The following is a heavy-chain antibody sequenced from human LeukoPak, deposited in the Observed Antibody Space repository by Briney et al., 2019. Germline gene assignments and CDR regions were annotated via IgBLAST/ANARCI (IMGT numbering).Heavy chain of an antibody. D-gene: IGHD6-19*01. CDR1: GFTFSSYS. CDR2: VSSSSSYI. CDR3: ARDRSDRLAVAGTSAFDY. V-gene: IGHV3-21*01. Sequence: PGGSLRLSCAAPGFTFSSYSMNWVRQAPGKGLEWVSSVSSSSSYIYYADSVKGRFTISRDNAKNSLYLQMNSLRAEDTAVYYCARDRSDRLAVAGTSAFDYWGQGTLVTVSS. J-gene: IGHJ4*02.